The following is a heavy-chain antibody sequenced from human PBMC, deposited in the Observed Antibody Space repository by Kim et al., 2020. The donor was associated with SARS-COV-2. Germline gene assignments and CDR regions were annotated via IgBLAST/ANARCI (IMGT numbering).Heavy chain of an antibody. CDR2: ISYDGSNK. CDR3: AMIPSTTRNDYGDYGPDY. CDR1: GFTFSSYA. J-gene: IGHJ4*02. D-gene: IGHD4-17*01. Sequence: GGSLRLSCAASGFTFSSYAMHWVRQAPGKGLEWVAVISYDGSNKYYADSVKGRFTISRDNSKNTLYLQMNSLRAEDTAVYYCAMIPSTTRNDYGDYGPDYWGQGTLVTVSS. V-gene: IGHV3-30*04.